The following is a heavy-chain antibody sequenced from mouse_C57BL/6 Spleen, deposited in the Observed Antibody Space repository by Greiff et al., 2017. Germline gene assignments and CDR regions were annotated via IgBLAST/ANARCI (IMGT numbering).Heavy chain of an antibody. Sequence: VQLQQSGAALVKPGASVKISCKASGYAFSSYWMNWVKQRPGKGLEWIGQIYPGDGDTNYNGKFKGKATRTADKSSSTAYMQLSSLTSEDSAVYFCARGSYYYGSSYHWYFDVWGTGTTVTVSS. V-gene: IGHV1-80*01. J-gene: IGHJ1*03. D-gene: IGHD1-1*01. CDR1: GYAFSSYW. CDR2: IYPGDGDT. CDR3: ARGSYYYGSSYHWYFDV.